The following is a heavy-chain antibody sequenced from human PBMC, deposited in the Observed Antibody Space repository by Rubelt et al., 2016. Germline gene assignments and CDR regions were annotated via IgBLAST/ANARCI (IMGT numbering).Heavy chain of an antibody. Sequence: QVQLQESGPGLVKPSETLSLTCTVSDASIGSYYWSWIRQPPGKGLEWIGYISYSGTTNYNPSLKSRVTISVDTSKNLFYRDVGLWTAAYTAVYHCARAGGSFASGPYYYGMDVWGRGTTVIVSS. J-gene: IGHJ6*02. V-gene: IGHV4-59*01. CDR1: DASIGSYY. D-gene: IGHD3-16*01. CDR3: ARAGGSFASGPYYYGMDV. CDR2: ISYSGTT.